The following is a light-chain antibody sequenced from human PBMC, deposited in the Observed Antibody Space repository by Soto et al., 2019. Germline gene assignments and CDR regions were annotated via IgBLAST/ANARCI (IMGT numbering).Light chain of an antibody. CDR2: KAS. J-gene: IGKJ1*01. Sequence: DIQMIQSPSTLSASIGDRVNITCRASQSISSWLAWYQQKPGKAPRLLIYKASSLQSGVPSRFSGSASGTEFTLSVSSLQPDDFATYYCQQSRAFGQGTKVEIK. CDR1: QSISSW. CDR3: QQSRA. V-gene: IGKV1-5*03.